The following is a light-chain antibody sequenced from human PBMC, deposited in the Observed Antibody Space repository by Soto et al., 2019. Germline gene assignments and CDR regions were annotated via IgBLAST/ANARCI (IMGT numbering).Light chain of an antibody. V-gene: IGKV3-11*01. CDR1: QSISSY. CDR2: DAS. CDR3: HQRNNWHPGFS. J-gene: IGKJ3*01. Sequence: VLTQSPATLSLSPGERATLSCRASQSISSYLAWFQQKPGQAPRLLIYDASNRATGIPARFSGSGSGTDFTLPISSIEPEDFAVYYCHQRNNWHPGFSFGPGTTVDIK.